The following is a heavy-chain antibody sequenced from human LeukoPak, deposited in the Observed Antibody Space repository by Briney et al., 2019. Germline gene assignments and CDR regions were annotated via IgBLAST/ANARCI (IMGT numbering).Heavy chain of an antibody. J-gene: IGHJ5*02. CDR1: GFTFSSYS. V-gene: IGHV3-23*01. CDR2: IGSNSVPT. CDR3: AKHCSGYCNTASERRFDP. D-gene: IGHD2-2*03. Sequence: GGSLRLSCAASGFTFSSYSMNWVRQAPGKGLEWVSGIGSNSVPTVYADSVKGRFTISRDNSKSMLYLQMDSLRVEDTAVYYCAKHCSGYCNTASERRFDPWGQGTLVTVSS.